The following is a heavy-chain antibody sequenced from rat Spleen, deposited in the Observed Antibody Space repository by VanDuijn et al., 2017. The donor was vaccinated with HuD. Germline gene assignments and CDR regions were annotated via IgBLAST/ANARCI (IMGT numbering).Heavy chain of an antibody. CDR3: ARLWDS. CDR1: GFTFSDYY. Sequence: EVQLVESGGGLVQPGRSMKLSCAASGFTFSDYYMAWVRQTPKKGMEWVAAIIYDGTNTYYRDSVKGRFTLSRDNAKSTLYLQMGSLRSEDTATYYCARLWDSWGQGVMVTVSS. CDR2: IIYDGTNT. V-gene: IGHV5-7*01. J-gene: IGHJ2*01.